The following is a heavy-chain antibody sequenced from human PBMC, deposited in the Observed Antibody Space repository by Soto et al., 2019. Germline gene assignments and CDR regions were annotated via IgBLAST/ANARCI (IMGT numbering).Heavy chain of an antibody. CDR1: GFTFSSYA. Sequence: GGSLRLSCAASGFTFSSYAMHWVRQAPGKGLEWVAVISYDGSNKYYADSVKGRFTISRDNSKNTLYLQMNSLRAEDTAVYYCARDRPPHIVGATLDYWGQGTLVTV. V-gene: IGHV3-30-3*01. CDR3: ARDRPPHIVGATLDY. D-gene: IGHD1-26*01. CDR2: ISYDGSNK. J-gene: IGHJ4*02.